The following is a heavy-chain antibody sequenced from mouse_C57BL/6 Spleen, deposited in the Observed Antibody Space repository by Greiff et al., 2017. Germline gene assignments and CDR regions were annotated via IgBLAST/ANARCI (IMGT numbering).Heavy chain of an antibody. J-gene: IGHJ3*01. Sequence: EVMLVESGGGLVQPGGSLKLSCAASGFTFSDYYMYWVRQTPEKRLEWVAYISNGGGSTYYPDTVKGRFTLSRDNAKNTLYLQMSRLKSEDTAMYYCARLDGSSLFAYWGQGTLVTVSA. CDR1: GFTFSDYY. CDR2: ISNGGGST. CDR3: ARLDGSSLFAY. D-gene: IGHD1-1*01. V-gene: IGHV5-12*01.